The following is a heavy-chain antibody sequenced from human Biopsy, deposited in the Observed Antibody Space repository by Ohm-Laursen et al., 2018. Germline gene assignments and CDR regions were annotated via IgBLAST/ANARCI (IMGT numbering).Heavy chain of an antibody. V-gene: IGHV1-2*02. CDR1: GYTFTGQY. Sequence: GASVKVSCNASGYTFTGQYLHWVRQVPGQGLEWMGWINPHSGTTKFAQDFQGRVTMTRDTSITTAYMELRRLRSDDTAVYYCAKGQDLRGGAEYFQHWGQGALVTASS. CDR3: AKGQDLRGGAEYFQH. CDR2: INPHSGTT. D-gene: IGHD2-15*01. J-gene: IGHJ1*01.